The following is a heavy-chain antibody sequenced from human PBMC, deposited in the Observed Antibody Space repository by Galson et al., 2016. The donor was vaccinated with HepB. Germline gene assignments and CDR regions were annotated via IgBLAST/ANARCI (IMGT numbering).Heavy chain of an antibody. CDR1: GYSFTSYW. Sequence: QSGAEVKKPGESLRISCKVSGYSFTSYWINWLRQMPGKGLEWMGRIDPSDSNIKYSPSFEGHVTISADTSTSTAYLQWSSLKASDTATYYCARHYHYTTGYCYGYWGQGTLVAVSS. CDR2: IDPSDSNI. D-gene: IGHD3-22*01. V-gene: IGHV5-10-1*01. J-gene: IGHJ4*02. CDR3: ARHYHYTTGYCYGY.